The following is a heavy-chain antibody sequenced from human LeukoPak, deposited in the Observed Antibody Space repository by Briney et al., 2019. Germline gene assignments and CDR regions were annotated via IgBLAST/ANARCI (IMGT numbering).Heavy chain of an antibody. CDR3: ARPRYYDSSGYEYWYFDL. CDR2: IYPGDSDT. V-gene: IGHV5-51*01. J-gene: IGHJ2*01. Sequence: LGESLKISCKGSGYSFTSYWIGWVRQLPGKGLEWMGIIYPGDSDTRYSPSFQGQVTISADKSISTAYLQWSSLKASDTAMYYCARPRYYDSSGYEYWYFDLWGRGTLVTVSS. D-gene: IGHD3-22*01. CDR1: GYSFTSYW.